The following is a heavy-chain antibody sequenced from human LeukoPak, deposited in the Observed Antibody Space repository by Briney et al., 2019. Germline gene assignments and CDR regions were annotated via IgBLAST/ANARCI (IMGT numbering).Heavy chain of an antibody. CDR1: GGSISSYY. J-gene: IGHJ4*02. Sequence: SETLSLTCTVSGGSISSYYWSWIRQPPGKGLEWIGYIYYSGSTNYNPSLKSRVTISVDTSKNQFSLKLSSVTAADTAVYYCARGGKHWGVAVGATRVYFDYWGQGTLVTVSS. D-gene: IGHD1-26*01. V-gene: IGHV4-59*01. CDR3: ARGGKHWGVAVGATRVYFDY. CDR2: IYYSGST.